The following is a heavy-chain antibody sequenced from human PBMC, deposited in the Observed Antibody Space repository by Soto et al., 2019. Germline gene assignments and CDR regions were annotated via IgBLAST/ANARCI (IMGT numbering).Heavy chain of an antibody. CDR2: ISYDGSNK. Sequence: PGGSLRLSCAASGFTFSSYGMHWVRQAPGKGLEWVAVISYDGSNKYYADSVKGRFTISRDNSKNTLYLQMNSLRAEDTAVYYWAFYSRGCSPLDYGGREPWVPVPS. CDR1: GFTFSSYG. J-gene: IGHJ4*02. CDR3: AFYSRGCSPLDY. D-gene: IGHD6-19*01. V-gene: IGHV3-30*03.